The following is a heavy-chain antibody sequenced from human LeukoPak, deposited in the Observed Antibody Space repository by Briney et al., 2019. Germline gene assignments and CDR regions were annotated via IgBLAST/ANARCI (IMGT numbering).Heavy chain of an antibody. CDR1: GYSFTSYW. CDR3: ARHSSSPSGYFDY. CDR2: IAPSDSYT. Sequence: GESLKISCKGFGYSFTSYWISWVRQMPGIGLEWMGTIAPSDSYTNYRPSFQGHVTISADKSISTAYLQWSSLKASDTAMYYCARHSSSPSGYFDYWGQGTQVTVSS. V-gene: IGHV5-10-1*01. D-gene: IGHD3-10*01. J-gene: IGHJ4*02.